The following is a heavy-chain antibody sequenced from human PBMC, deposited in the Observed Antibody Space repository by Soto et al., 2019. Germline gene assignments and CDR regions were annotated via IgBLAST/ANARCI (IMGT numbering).Heavy chain of an antibody. J-gene: IGHJ4*02. Sequence: GGSLRLSCAASGFTVSSNYMSWVRQAPGKGLEWVSVIYSGGSTYYADSVKGRFTISRDNSKNTLYLQMNSLRAEDTAVYYCARVLYDFWSGYYALDYWGQGTLVTVSS. D-gene: IGHD3-3*01. CDR3: ARVLYDFWSGYYALDY. CDR1: GFTVSSNY. V-gene: IGHV3-53*01. CDR2: IYSGGST.